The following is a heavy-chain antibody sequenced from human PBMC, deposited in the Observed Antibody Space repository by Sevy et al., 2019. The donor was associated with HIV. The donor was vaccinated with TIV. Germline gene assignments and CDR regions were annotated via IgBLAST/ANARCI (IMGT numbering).Heavy chain of an antibody. CDR1: GGSFSGSH. V-gene: IGHV4-59*01. CDR2: IYYSGST. Sequence: SETLSLICTVSGGSFSGSHWAWIRQTPGKGLEYLGYIYYSGSTNYSPSLKSRVTISVDTSKTQFPLRLSSVTAADTAVYYCARAPPVRSGDDSLNWFDPWGQGTLVTVSS. CDR3: ARAPPVRSGDDSLNWFDP. J-gene: IGHJ5*02. D-gene: IGHD5-12*01.